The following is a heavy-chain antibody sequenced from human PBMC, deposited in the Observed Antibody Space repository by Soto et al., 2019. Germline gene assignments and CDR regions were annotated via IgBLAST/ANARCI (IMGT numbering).Heavy chain of an antibody. D-gene: IGHD4-4*01. CDR2: IYYSGSI. J-gene: IGHJ4*02. CDR3: ARGMTTVTTIDY. Sequence: SETLSLTCTVSGGSISSYYWSWIRQPPGKGLERIGYIYYSGSINYNPSLKSRVTISVDRSKNQFSLKLSSVTAADTAVYYCARGMTTVTTIDYWGQGTLVTVSS. V-gene: IGHV4-59*12. CDR1: GGSISSYY.